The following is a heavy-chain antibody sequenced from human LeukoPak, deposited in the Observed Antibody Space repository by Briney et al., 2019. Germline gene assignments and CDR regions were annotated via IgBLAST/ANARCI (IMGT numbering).Heavy chain of an antibody. D-gene: IGHD6-13*01. CDR1: GFTFSSYA. CDR2: ISGSGGST. J-gene: IGHJ6*03. Sequence: PGGSLRLSCAASGFTFSSYAMSWVRQAPRKGLEWVSAISGSGGSTYYADSVKGRFTISRDNSKNTLYLQMNSLRAEDTAVYYCAKSGYSSSWYRNYYYYMDVWGKGTTVTVSS. CDR3: AKSGYSSSWYRNYYYYMDV. V-gene: IGHV3-23*01.